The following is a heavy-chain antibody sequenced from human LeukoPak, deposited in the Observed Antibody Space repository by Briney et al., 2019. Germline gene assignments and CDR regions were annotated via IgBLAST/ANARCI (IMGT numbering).Heavy chain of an antibody. CDR2: INSDGSST. CDR1: GFTFSSYW. V-gene: IGHV3-74*01. Sequence: GGSLRLSCAASGFTFSSYWMHWVRHAPGKGLVWVSRINSDGSSTSYVDSVKGRFTISRDNAKNTLYLQMNSLRAEDTAVYYCARMNTYDAFDIWGQGTMVTVSS. D-gene: IGHD2-2*02. CDR3: ARMNTYDAFDI. J-gene: IGHJ3*02.